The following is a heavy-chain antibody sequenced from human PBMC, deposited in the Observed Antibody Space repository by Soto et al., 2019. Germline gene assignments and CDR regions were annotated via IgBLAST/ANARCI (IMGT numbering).Heavy chain of an antibody. CDR1: GFTFSSYA. Sequence: GGSLRLSCAASGFTFSSYAMSWVRQAPGKGLEWVSAISGSGGSTYYADSVKGRFTISRDNSKNTLYLQMNSLRAEDTAVYYCAKDCLGPTYYYDSSGYYYDYWGQGTLVTVSS. D-gene: IGHD3-22*01. V-gene: IGHV3-23*01. CDR2: ISGSGGST. J-gene: IGHJ4*02. CDR3: AKDCLGPTYYYDSSGYYYDY.